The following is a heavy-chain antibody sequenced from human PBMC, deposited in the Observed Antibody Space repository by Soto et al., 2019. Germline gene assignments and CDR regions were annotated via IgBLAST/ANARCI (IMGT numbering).Heavy chain of an antibody. V-gene: IGHV4-59*01. Sequence: SETLSLTCTVSGGSISSYYWSWIRQPPGKGLEWIGYIYYSGSTNYNPSLKSRVTISVDTSKNQFSLKLSSVTAADTAVYYCARALSIAAVYYGMDVWGQGTTVTVSS. CDR1: GGSISSYY. CDR3: ARALSIAAVYYGMDV. J-gene: IGHJ6*02. D-gene: IGHD6-13*01. CDR2: IYYSGST.